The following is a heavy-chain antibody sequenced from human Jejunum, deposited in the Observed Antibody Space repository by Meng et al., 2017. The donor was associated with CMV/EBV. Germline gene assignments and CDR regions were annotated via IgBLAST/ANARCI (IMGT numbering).Heavy chain of an antibody. CDR2: TYYRSKWYN. J-gene: IGHJ4*02. V-gene: IGHV6-1*01. CDR1: DGVSSNSAA. Sequence: DGVSSNSAAWNWIRQSPSRGLEWLGRTYYRSKWYNEYSVSVKSRVTINSDTSKNQFSLQLNSLTPEDTAVYYCARADSGGRSFDYWGQGTLVTVSS. CDR3: ARADSGGRSFDY. D-gene: IGHD6-19*01.